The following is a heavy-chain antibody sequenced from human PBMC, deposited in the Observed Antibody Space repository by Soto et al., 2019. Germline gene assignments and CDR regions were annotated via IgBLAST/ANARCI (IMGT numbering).Heavy chain of an antibody. V-gene: IGHV4-4*02. J-gene: IGHJ4*02. Sequence: SETLSLTCAVSGGSISSSNWWSWVRQPPGKGLEWIGEIYHSGSTNYNPSLKSRVTISVDKSKNQFSLKLSSVTAADTAVYYCARTQGYYGSGSYHDYWGQGTLVIVSS. D-gene: IGHD3-10*01. CDR2: IYHSGST. CDR1: GGSISSSNW. CDR3: ARTQGYYGSGSYHDY.